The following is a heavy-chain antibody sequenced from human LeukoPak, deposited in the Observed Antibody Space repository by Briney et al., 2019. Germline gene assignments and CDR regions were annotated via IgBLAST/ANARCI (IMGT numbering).Heavy chain of an antibody. CDR1: GYTFTGYY. V-gene: IGHV1-8*02. Sequence: ASVKVSCKASGYTFTGYYMHWVRQAPGQGLEWMGWINPNSGNTGYAQKFQGRVTMTRNTSISTAYMELSSLRSEDTAVYYCARSSTEAHAFDIWGQGTMVTVSS. CDR3: ARSSTEAHAFDI. D-gene: IGHD4-17*01. J-gene: IGHJ3*02. CDR2: INPNSGNT.